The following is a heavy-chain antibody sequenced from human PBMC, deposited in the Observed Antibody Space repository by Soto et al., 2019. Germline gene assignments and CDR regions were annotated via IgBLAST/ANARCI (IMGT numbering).Heavy chain of an antibody. D-gene: IGHD2-15*01. CDR2: ISYDGSNK. Sequence: QVQLVESGGGVVQPGRSLRLSCAASGFTFSSYGMHWVRQAPGKGLEWVAVISYDGSNKYYADSVKGRFTISRDNSKNTLYLQMNSLRAEDTAVYYCAKVTRSYCSGGSCFENYYYYGMDVWGQGTTVTVSS. J-gene: IGHJ6*02. CDR3: AKVTRSYCSGGSCFENYYYYGMDV. V-gene: IGHV3-30*18. CDR1: GFTFSSYG.